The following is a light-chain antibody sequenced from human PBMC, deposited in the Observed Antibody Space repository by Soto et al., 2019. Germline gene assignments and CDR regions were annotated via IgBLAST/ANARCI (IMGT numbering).Light chain of an antibody. CDR1: QSVRSW. V-gene: IGKV1-5*01. CDR2: DAS. Sequence: DIQMTQSPSTLSASVGDRVTITCRASQSVRSWLAWYQQKPGRAPKFLIYDASSLQSGVPSRFSGSGSGTDVTLTISCLQSEDFATYYCQQYYSFPFTFGPGTKVDI. J-gene: IGKJ3*01. CDR3: QQYYSFPFT.